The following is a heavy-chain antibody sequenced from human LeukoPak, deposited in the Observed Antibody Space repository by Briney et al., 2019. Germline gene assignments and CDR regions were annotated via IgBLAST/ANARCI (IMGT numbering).Heavy chain of an antibody. Sequence: ASVKVSCKASGYTFPSYGISWVRQAPGQGLEWMGWISAYNGNTKYAQKFQGRVTMTTDTSTSTAYMELRSLRSDDTAVYYCARTEYYDILTGYSVGAFDIWGQGTMVTVSS. CDR1: GYTFPSYG. D-gene: IGHD3-9*01. CDR2: ISAYNGNT. J-gene: IGHJ3*02. V-gene: IGHV1-18*01. CDR3: ARTEYYDILTGYSVGAFDI.